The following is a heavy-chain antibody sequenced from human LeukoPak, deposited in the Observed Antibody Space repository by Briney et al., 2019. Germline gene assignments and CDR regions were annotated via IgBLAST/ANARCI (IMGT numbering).Heavy chain of an antibody. CDR1: GFTFSNYA. J-gene: IGHJ4*02. D-gene: IGHD2-15*01. V-gene: IGHV3-23*01. Sequence: PGGSLRLSCAASGFTFSNYAITWVRQAPGEGLEWVSSISGSGDSTYYADSVKGRFTISRDNAKNSLYLQMNSLRAADTAVYYCARILGNCNGGGCASAAGWGQGTLVIVSS. CDR2: ISGSGDST. CDR3: ARILGNCNGGGCASAAG.